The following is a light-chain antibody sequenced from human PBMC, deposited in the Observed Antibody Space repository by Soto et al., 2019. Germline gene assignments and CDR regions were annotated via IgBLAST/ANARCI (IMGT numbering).Light chain of an antibody. CDR3: SSYADFRRVL. CDR1: SNDIGGYDY. CDR2: EVT. J-gene: IGLJ3*02. Sequence: QSVLTQPPSASGSPGQSVTISCTGTSNDIGGYDYVSWYRQYPGKAPKVLIYEVTKRPSGVPDRFSGSKSGSTASLTVSGLQPDDEGDYYCSSYADFRRVLFGGGTKLT. V-gene: IGLV2-8*01.